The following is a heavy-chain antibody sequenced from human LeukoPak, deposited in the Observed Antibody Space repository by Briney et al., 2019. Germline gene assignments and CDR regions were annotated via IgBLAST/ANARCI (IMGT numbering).Heavy chain of an antibody. CDR3: ARDSHSMRYGMDV. J-gene: IGHJ6*02. CDR1: GGSFSGYY. D-gene: IGHD2/OR15-2a*01. V-gene: IGHV4-34*01. CDR2: INHSGST. Sequence: SETLSLTCAVYGGSFSGYYWSWIRQPPGKGLEWIGEINHSGSTNYNPSLKSRVTISVDTSKNQFSLKLSSVTAADTAVYYCARDSHSMRYGMDVWGQGTTVTVSS.